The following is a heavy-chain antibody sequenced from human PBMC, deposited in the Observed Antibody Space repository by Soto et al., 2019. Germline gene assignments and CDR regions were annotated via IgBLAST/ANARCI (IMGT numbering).Heavy chain of an antibody. CDR2: ISSSSSYT. V-gene: IGHV3-11*06. CDR1: GFTFSDYY. Sequence: QVQLVESGGGLVKPGGSLRLSCAASGFTFSDYYMSWIRQAPGKGLEWVSYISSSSSYTNYADSVKGRFTISRDNAKNSLYLQMNSLRAEDTAVYYCARETTVNRGSFDYWGQGTLVTVSS. CDR3: ARETTVNRGSFDY. J-gene: IGHJ4*02. D-gene: IGHD4-17*01.